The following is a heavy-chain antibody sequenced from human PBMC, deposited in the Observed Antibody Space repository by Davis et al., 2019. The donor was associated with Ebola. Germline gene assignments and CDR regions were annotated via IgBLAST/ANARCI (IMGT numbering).Heavy chain of an antibody. CDR3: ARGADDFWSGGTYRYYDLDV. J-gene: IGHJ6*02. D-gene: IGHD3-3*01. CDR2: INAGNANT. V-gene: IGHV1-3*01. CDR1: GDTFSTYT. Sequence: ASVKVSCKASGDTFSTYTIHWVRQAPGQGLEWMGWINAGNANTKYSQKFQGRVTITADKSTSTAYMEVSSLRSEDTAVYYCARGADDFWSGGTYRYYDLDVWGLGTMVTVSS.